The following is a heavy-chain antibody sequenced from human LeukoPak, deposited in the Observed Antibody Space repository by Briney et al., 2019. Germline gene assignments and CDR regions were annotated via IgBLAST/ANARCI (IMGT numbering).Heavy chain of an antibody. CDR2: VWYDGSHE. CDR3: ARDGHPYFDFWSNYYYAFDI. D-gene: IGHD3-3*01. CDR1: VFFLHNYC. Sequence: GGSVILSCAASVFFLHNYCIDWVRQAPCKGREWVAPVWYDGSHEFYADSVKGRFTISRDNSNNKVYLQMNNLRAEDTAVYYCARDGHPYFDFWSNYYYAFDIWGQGTLVTVSS. V-gene: IGHV3-33*01. J-gene: IGHJ3*02.